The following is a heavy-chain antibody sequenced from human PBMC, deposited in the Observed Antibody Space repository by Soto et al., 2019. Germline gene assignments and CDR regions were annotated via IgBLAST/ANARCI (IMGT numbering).Heavy chain of an antibody. CDR3: ARHEAPSGWYFDY. J-gene: IGHJ4*02. V-gene: IGHV4-39*01. CDR2: IYYSGST. Sequence: QLQLQESGPGLVKPSETLSLTCTVSGGSISSSSYYWGWIRQPPGKGLEWIGSIYYSGSTYYNPSLKGQVTRSVDTSKHQFSLKLSSVTAADTAVYYCARHEAPSGWYFDYWGQGTLVTVSS. CDR1: GGSISSSSYY. D-gene: IGHD6-19*01.